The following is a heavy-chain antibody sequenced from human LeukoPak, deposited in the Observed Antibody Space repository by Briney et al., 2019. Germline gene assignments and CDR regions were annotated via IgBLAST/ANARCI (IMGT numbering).Heavy chain of an antibody. Sequence: GRSLRLSCSASGFTFSSYVMHWVRQAPGKGLEWVATISYDEDNIYYADSVKGRFTISRDNSKDTLFLQMNSLKIEDTAIYYCEASWHYWGQGTLVTVSS. D-gene: IGHD1-26*01. V-gene: IGHV3-30*03. J-gene: IGHJ4*02. CDR1: GFTFSSYV. CDR3: EASWHY. CDR2: ISYDEDNI.